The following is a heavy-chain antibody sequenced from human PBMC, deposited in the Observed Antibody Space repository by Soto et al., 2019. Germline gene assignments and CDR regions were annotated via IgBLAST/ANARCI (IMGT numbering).Heavy chain of an antibody. D-gene: IGHD3-10*01. J-gene: IGHJ6*02. Sequence: QVQLVESGGGLVKPGGSLRLSCAASGFTFSDYYMSWIRQAPGKWLEWVSYISSSGSTIYYAYSVKGRFTISRDNAKNSLYLQMNSLRAEDTAVYYCARDQYYYGSGSYPYYYYGMDVWGQGTTVTVSS. V-gene: IGHV3-11*01. CDR2: ISSSGSTI. CDR3: ARDQYYYGSGSYPYYYYGMDV. CDR1: GFTFSDYY.